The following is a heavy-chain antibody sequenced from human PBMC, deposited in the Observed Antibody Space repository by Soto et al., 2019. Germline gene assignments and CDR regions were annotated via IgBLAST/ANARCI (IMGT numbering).Heavy chain of an antibody. CDR1: GYSFTSAG. CDR3: ARDLDGSGSYFTDY. CDR2: TSTFNGEA. Sequence: QVQLVQSGAEVKKPGASVKVSCKASGYSFTSAGISWVRQAPGQGPEWMGWTSTFNGEAKYAQKLQGRVTMTTDTSTTTAYMELRSLTSDDTAVYYCARDLDGSGSYFTDYWGQGTLFTVAS. D-gene: IGHD3-10*01. J-gene: IGHJ4*02. V-gene: IGHV1-18*01.